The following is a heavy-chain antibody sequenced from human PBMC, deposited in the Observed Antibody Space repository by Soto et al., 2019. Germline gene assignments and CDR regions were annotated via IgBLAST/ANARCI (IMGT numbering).Heavy chain of an antibody. D-gene: IGHD3-22*01. Sequence: SVKVSCKASGGTFSSYAISWVRQAPGQGLEWMGGIIPIFGTANYAQKFQGRVTITADESTSTAYMELSSLRSEDTAVYYCATPSFLNYYDSSGYYYYFDYWGQGTLVTSPQ. CDR2: IIPIFGTA. CDR1: GGTFSSYA. V-gene: IGHV1-69*13. J-gene: IGHJ4*02. CDR3: ATPSFLNYYDSSGYYYYFDY.